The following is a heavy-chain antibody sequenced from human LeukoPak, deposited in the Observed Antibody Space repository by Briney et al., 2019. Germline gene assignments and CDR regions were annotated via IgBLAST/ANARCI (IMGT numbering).Heavy chain of an antibody. D-gene: IGHD6-19*01. Sequence: GGSLRLSCAASGFTFSSYGMHWVRQAPGKGLEWVAFIRYDGSTKYYADSVKGRFTISRDNSKNTLYPQMNSLRAEDTAVYYCAKDLAVAGTYFDYWGQGTLVTVSS. CDR1: GFTFSSYG. J-gene: IGHJ4*02. CDR2: IRYDGSTK. CDR3: AKDLAVAGTYFDY. V-gene: IGHV3-30*02.